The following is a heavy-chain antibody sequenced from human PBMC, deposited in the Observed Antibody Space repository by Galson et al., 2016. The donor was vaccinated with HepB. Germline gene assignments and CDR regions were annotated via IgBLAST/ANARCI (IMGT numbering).Heavy chain of an antibody. V-gene: IGHV3-53*01. CDR2: IYSSGST. Sequence: SLRLSCAASGFIVSNSRMGWVRQPPGKGLEWVSVIYSSGSTDYTSSVKGRFTISRDNPKNTLSLQMTSLRVDDTSVYYCGTSSRAWGFDAFDIWGQGTMVTVSS. J-gene: IGHJ3*02. CDR1: GFIVSNSR. CDR3: GTSSRAWGFDAFDI. D-gene: IGHD7-27*01.